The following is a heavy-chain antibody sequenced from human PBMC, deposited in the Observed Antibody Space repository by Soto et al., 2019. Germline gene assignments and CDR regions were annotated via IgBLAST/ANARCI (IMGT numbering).Heavy chain of an antibody. D-gene: IGHD4-17*01. V-gene: IGHV3-13*01. J-gene: IGHJ4*02. CDR1: GFTFSSYD. CDR3: ARVSVYGDYEYFDY. Sequence: EVQLVESGGGLVQPGGSLRLSCAASGFTFSSYDMHWVRQATGKGLEWVSAIGTAGDTYYPGSVKGRFTISRENANNSLYLPMNSLRAGDTDVYYCARVSVYGDYEYFDYWGKGTLVTVSS. CDR2: IGTAGDT.